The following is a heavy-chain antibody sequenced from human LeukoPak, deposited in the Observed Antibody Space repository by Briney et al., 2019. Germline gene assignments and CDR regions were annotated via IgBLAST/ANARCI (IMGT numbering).Heavy chain of an antibody. CDR1: GFTFSDYH. CDR3: ARAPEDPSIAPALLDV. CDR2: LTDSSGFT. Sequence: GGSLRLSCVATGFTFSDYHMIWLRQAPAKGLEWLSYLTDSSGFTNYADTVKGRFTISRDNAKNSLYLQMNSLRADDTAVYYCARAPEDPSIAPALLDVWGQGTTVTVSS. D-gene: IGHD6-6*01. J-gene: IGHJ6*02. V-gene: IGHV3-11*05.